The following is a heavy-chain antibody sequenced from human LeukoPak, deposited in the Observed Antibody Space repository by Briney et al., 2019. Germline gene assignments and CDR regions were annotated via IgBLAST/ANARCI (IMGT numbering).Heavy chain of an antibody. Sequence: GGFLRLSCAASGFTFSSYAMSWVRQAPGKGLEWVSAISGSGGNTYYADSVKGRFTISRDNSKNTLYLQMNSLRAEDTAVYYCAKVVDSSGYTHFDYWGQGTLVTVSS. V-gene: IGHV3-23*01. CDR1: GFTFSSYA. CDR3: AKVVDSSGYTHFDY. D-gene: IGHD3-22*01. J-gene: IGHJ4*02. CDR2: ISGSGGNT.